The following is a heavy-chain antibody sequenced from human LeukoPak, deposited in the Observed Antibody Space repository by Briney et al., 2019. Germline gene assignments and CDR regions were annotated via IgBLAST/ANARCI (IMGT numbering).Heavy chain of an antibody. D-gene: IGHD3-22*01. V-gene: IGHV4-34*01. Sequence: SETLSLTCAVYGGSFSGYYWSWIRQPPGKGLEWIGEINHSGSTNYNPSLKSRVTISVDTAKNQFSLKLSSVTAADTAVYYCARESYDSSGRGYFDFWGQGTLVTVSS. CDR2: INHSGST. J-gene: IGHJ4*02. CDR3: ARESYDSSGRGYFDF. CDR1: GGSFSGYY.